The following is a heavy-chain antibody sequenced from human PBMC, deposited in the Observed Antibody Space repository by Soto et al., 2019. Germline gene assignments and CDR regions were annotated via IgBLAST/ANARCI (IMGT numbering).Heavy chain of an antibody. CDR3: ARVLAAAAPEGFDY. D-gene: IGHD6-13*01. J-gene: IGHJ4*02. CDR2: IIPIFGTA. V-gene: IGHV1-69*06. CDR1: GGTFSSYA. Sequence: SVKVSCKASGGTFSSYAISWVRQAPGQGLEWMGGIIPIFGTANYAQKFQGRVTITADKSTSTAYMELSSLRSEDTAVYYCARVLAAAAPEGFDYWGQGTLGTVS.